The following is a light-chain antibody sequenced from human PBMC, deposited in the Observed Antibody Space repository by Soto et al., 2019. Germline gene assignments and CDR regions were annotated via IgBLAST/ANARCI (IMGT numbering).Light chain of an antibody. J-gene: IGKJ1*01. Sequence: EIVMTQYPATLSVSPGERATLSCRASQSVSSNLAWYQQKPGQAPSLLIYGASTRATGIPARFSGSGSGTEFTLTISSLQSEDFAVYYCQQYNNWPRTFGQGTKVEIQ. CDR1: QSVSSN. CDR2: GAS. CDR3: QQYNNWPRT. V-gene: IGKV3-15*01.